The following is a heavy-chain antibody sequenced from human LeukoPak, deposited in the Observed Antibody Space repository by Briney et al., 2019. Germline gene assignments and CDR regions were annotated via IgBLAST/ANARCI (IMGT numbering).Heavy chain of an antibody. J-gene: IGHJ4*02. V-gene: IGHV1-46*01. CDR1: GYTFTSYY. CDR2: INPSGGST. CDR3: AREGLVVVAATIFDY. Sequence: ASVKVSCKASGYTFTSYYMHWVRQAPGQWLEWIGIINPSGGSTSYAQKFQGRVAMTRDTSTSTVYLELSRLSCEETAVYYCAREGLVVVAATIFDYWGQGTMVTVSS. D-gene: IGHD2-15*01.